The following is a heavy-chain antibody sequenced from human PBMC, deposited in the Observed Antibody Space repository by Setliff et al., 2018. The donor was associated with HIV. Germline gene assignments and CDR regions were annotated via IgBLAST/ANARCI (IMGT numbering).Heavy chain of an antibody. CDR2: IYYSGST. CDR1: GGSISSYY. D-gene: IGHD3-22*01. CDR3: ARQGNYYDNSDHNWFDP. Sequence: SETLSLTCTVSGGSISSYYWSWIRQPPGKGLEWIGYIYYSGSTNYNPSLKSRVTISVDTSKNQFSLKLSSVTAADTAVYYCARQGNYYDNSDHNWFDPWGQGTLVTVSS. J-gene: IGHJ5*02. V-gene: IGHV4-59*08.